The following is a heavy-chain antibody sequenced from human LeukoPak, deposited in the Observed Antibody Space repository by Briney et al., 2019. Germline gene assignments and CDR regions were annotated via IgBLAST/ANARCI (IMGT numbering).Heavy chain of an antibody. D-gene: IGHD3-22*01. CDR2: IYYSWST. V-gene: IGHV4-59*01. Sequence: PSETLSLTCTVSGGSISSYYWSWIRQPPGKGLECIGYIYYSWSTNYNPSLKSRVTISVDTSKNQFSLKLSSVTAADTAVYYCARGPLPDYYDSSGSLDYWGQGTLVTVSS. CDR1: GGSISSYY. J-gene: IGHJ4*02. CDR3: ARGPLPDYYDSSGSLDY.